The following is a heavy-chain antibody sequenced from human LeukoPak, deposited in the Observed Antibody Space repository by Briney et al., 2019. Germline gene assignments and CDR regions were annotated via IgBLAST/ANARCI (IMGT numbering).Heavy chain of an antibody. CDR1: GGSISSYH. V-gene: IGHV4-4*07. J-gene: IGHJ6*03. CDR2: IYTSGST. CDR3: ARDSSYGNYYYYMDV. Sequence: PSETLSLTCTVSGGSISSYHWSWIRQPAGKGLEWIGRIYTSGSTNSNPSLKSRVTMSVDTSKNQFSLKLSSVTAADTAMYYCARDSSYGNYYYYMDVWGKGTTVTVSS. D-gene: IGHD2-15*01.